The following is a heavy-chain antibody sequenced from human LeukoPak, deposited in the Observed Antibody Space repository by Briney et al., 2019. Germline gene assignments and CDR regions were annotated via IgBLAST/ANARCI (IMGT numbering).Heavy chain of an antibody. CDR1: GGTFSSYA. Sequence: SVKVSCKASGGTFSSYAISRVRQAPGQGLEWMGGIIPIFGTANYAQKFQGRVTITADESTSTAYMELSSLRSEGTAVYYCARGPQGTFDYWGQGTLVTVSS. CDR3: ARGPQGTFDY. D-gene: IGHD1-1*01. CDR2: IIPIFGTA. J-gene: IGHJ4*02. V-gene: IGHV1-69*01.